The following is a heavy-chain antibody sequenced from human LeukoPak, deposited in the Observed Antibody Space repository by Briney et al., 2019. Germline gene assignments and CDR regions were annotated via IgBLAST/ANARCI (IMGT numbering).Heavy chain of an antibody. CDR1: GFTFSSYA. CDR3: ARQSNLGYCSGGSCYYPPDFDY. Sequence: RGSLRLSCAASGFTFSSYAMHWVRQAPGKGLEWVAVISYDGSNKYYADSVKGRFTISRDNSKNTLYLQMNSLRAEDTAVYYCARQSNLGYCSGGSCYYPPDFDYWGQGTLVTVSS. D-gene: IGHD2-15*01. V-gene: IGHV3-30*04. CDR2: ISYDGSNK. J-gene: IGHJ4*02.